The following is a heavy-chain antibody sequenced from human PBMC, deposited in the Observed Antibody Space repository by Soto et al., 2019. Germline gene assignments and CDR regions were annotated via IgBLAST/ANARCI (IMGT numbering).Heavy chain of an antibody. Sequence: QLQLQESGPGLVKPSETLSLTCTVSGGSISSSSYYWGWIRQAPGKGLEWIGRIYYSGSTYYNPSPXSRXTISVDTSKNQFSLKLSSVTAADTAVYYCARHIDYWGQGTLVTVSS. J-gene: IGHJ4*02. CDR3: ARHIDY. V-gene: IGHV4-39*01. CDR1: GGSISSSSYY. CDR2: IYYSGST.